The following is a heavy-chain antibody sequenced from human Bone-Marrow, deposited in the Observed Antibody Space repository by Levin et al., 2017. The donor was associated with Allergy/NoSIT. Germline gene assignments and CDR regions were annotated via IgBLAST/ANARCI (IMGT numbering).Heavy chain of an antibody. CDR3: ARGTWFQGVYYFDY. CDR2: TYYRSKWYN. D-gene: IGHD3-10*01. Sequence: SETLSLTCAISGDSVSSNSAAWSWIRQSPSRGLEWLGRTYYRSKWYNDDAVSVQSRITIDADTSKNQFSLQLKSVTPEDTALYYCARGTWFQGVYYFDYWGQGTMVTVSS. CDR1: GDSVSSNSAA. J-gene: IGHJ4*02. V-gene: IGHV6-1*01.